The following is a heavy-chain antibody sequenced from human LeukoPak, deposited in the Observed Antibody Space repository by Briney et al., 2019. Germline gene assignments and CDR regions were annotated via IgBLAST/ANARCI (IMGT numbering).Heavy chain of an antibody. J-gene: IGHJ3*02. D-gene: IGHD2-15*01. V-gene: IGHV4-30-4*01. CDR2: IYYSGNT. CDR3: AREIYCSGGSCLARGDAFDI. CDR1: GGSISSGDYY. Sequence: SETLSLTCTVSGGSISSGDYYWSWIRQPPGKGLEWIGYIYYSGNTYYNPSLKSRVTISVDTSKNQFSLKLSSVTAADTAVYYCAREIYCSGGSCLARGDAFDIWGQGTMVTVSS.